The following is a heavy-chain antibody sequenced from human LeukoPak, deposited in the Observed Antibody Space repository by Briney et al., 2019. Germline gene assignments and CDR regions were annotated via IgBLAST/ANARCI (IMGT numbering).Heavy chain of an antibody. Sequence: GGSLRLSCAASGFTFSSYWMHWVRQAPGKGLVWVSRINSDGSSTSYADSVKGRFTISRDNAKNTLHLQMNSLRAEDTAVYYCARANYGSGRAAFDIWGQGTMVTVSS. J-gene: IGHJ3*02. CDR1: GFTFSSYW. V-gene: IGHV3-74*01. CDR2: INSDGSST. CDR3: ARANYGSGRAAFDI. D-gene: IGHD3-10*01.